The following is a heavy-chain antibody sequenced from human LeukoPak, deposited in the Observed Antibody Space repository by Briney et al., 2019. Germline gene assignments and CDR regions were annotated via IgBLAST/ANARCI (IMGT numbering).Heavy chain of an antibody. CDR3: AKGRIVGATAYFDY. D-gene: IGHD1-26*01. Sequence: GGSLRLSCAASGFTFSSYSMNWVRQAPGKGLEWVSYISSSSSTIYYADSVKGRFTISRDNAKNSLYLQMNSLRAEDTAVYYCAKGRIVGATAYFDYWGQGTLVTVSS. CDR2: ISSSSSTI. V-gene: IGHV3-48*01. J-gene: IGHJ4*02. CDR1: GFTFSSYS.